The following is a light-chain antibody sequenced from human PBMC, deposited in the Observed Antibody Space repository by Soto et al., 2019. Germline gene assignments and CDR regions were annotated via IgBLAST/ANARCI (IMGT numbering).Light chain of an antibody. J-gene: IGKJ5*01. Sequence: EIVLTQPPGALSLSPGERATLSCRASQGVSSGYLAWYQQKPGQAPRLLIYGASVRATGVPDGFSGSGSGTDFTLTIDRLEPEDFAVYYCQQYGSSPLTFGQGTRLEIK. CDR1: QGVSSGY. CDR2: GAS. CDR3: QQYGSSPLT. V-gene: IGKV3-20*01.